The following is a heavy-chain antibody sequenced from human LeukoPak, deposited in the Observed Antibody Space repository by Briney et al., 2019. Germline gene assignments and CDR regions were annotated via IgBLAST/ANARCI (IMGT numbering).Heavy chain of an antibody. Sequence: GGSLRLSCAASGFTFSSYWMHWVRQAPGKGLVWVSRINSDGSSTSYADSVKGRFTISRDNYKNTLYLQMSSLRPEETAVYYCARTLMEYSVSPCYFDYGGQETLDTVS. J-gene: IGHJ4*02. CDR3: ARTLMEYSVSPCYFDY. CDR2: INSDGSST. V-gene: IGHV3-74*01. CDR1: GFTFSSYW. D-gene: IGHD6-6*01.